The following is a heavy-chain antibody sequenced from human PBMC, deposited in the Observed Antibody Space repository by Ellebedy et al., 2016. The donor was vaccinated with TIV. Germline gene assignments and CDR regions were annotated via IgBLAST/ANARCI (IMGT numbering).Heavy chain of an antibody. CDR2: IWPGDSDT. V-gene: IGHV5-51*01. CDR3: GRRGKNWSIDY. J-gene: IGHJ4*02. D-gene: IGHD1-1*01. CDR1: GYRFSSYW. Sequence: GESLKISCKVPGYRFSSYWIVWVRQMPGKGLEWMGTIWPGDSDTRYSPSFEGQVIISVDKSINTADLQWSSLKDSDSAMYYCGRRGKNWSIDYWGQGTLVTVSS.